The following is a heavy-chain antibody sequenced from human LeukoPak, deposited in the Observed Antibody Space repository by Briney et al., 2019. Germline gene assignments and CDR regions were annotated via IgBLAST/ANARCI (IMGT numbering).Heavy chain of an antibody. CDR2: INAYNGNT. Sequence: ASVKVSCKAPGYTFTSYGISWVRQAPGQGLEWMGWINAYNGNTNYAQKLQGRVTMTTDISTSTAYMELRSLRSDDTAVYYCARVSGQYYYDSSGADYWGQGTLVTVSS. J-gene: IGHJ4*02. V-gene: IGHV1-18*01. CDR3: ARVSGQYYYDSSGADY. D-gene: IGHD3-22*01. CDR1: GYTFTSYG.